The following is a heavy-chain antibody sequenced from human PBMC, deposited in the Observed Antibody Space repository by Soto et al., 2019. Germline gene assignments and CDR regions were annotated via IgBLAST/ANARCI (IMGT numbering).Heavy chain of an antibody. CDR3: ARYIVATKYLDY. Sequence: EVQLVESGGGLVQPGGSLRLSCAASGFTFSDHYMDWVRQAPGKGLEWIGRIKNKPKSYTTQYAASVKDRFTISRDDSINSLHQQMASLRAADPAVYYCARYIVATKYLDYWGQGTRVTVSS. CDR1: GFTFSDHY. D-gene: IGHD5-12*01. CDR2: IKNKPKSYTT. V-gene: IGHV3-72*01. J-gene: IGHJ4*02.